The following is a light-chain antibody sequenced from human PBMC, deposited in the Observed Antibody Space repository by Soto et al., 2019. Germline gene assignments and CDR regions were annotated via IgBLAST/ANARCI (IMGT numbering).Light chain of an antibody. CDR1: QSVSSY. J-gene: IGKJ1*01. CDR2: DAS. V-gene: IGKV3-11*01. Sequence: EIVLTQSPATLSLSPGERATLSCRASQSVSSYLAWYQQKPGQAPSLLIYDASNRATGIPARFSGSGSGTDFTLIISSSEPEDFAVYYCQQRSNWPPWTFGQGTKVEIK. CDR3: QQRSNWPPWT.